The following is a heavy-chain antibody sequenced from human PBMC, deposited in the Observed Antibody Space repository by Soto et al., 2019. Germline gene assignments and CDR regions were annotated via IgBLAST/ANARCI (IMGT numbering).Heavy chain of an antibody. CDR2: INHSGST. J-gene: IGHJ4*02. CDR1: GGSFSGYY. V-gene: IGHV4-34*01. CDR3: ARARIPDY. Sequence: SETLSLTCAVYGGSFSGYYWSWIRQPPGKGLEWIGEINHSGSTNYNPSLKSRVTISVDTSKNQFSLKLSSVTAADTAVYYCARARIPDYWGQGTLVTVSS.